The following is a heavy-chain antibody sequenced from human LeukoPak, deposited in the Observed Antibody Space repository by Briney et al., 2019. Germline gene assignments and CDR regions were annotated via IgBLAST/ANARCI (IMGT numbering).Heavy chain of an antibody. J-gene: IGHJ4*02. CDR1: GGSISNYY. Sequence: SETLSLTCNVSGGSISNYYWSWIRQPPGKGLEWIGYIYYSGSTNYNPSLKSRVTISVDTSKNQFSLKLSSVTAADTAVYYCARHDGSSWYYFDYWGQGTLVTVSS. V-gene: IGHV4-59*08. D-gene: IGHD6-13*01. CDR2: IYYSGST. CDR3: ARHDGSSWYYFDY.